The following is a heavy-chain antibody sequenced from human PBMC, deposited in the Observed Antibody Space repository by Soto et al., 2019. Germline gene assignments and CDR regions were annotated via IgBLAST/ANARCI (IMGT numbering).Heavy chain of an antibody. J-gene: IGHJ4*02. V-gene: IGHV3-23*01. CDR2: ITGSGAST. Sequence: QLLESGGDLVQPGGSLRLSCAASGFTFNAYAMNWVRQAPGKGLEWVSTITGSGASTYNSDSVKGRFGTSRDNSRNTLYLQMNSLRAEDTAVYYCAKAMAAKSHQIDFWGQGTLVTVSS. CDR1: GFTFNAYA. CDR3: AKAMAAKSHQIDF.